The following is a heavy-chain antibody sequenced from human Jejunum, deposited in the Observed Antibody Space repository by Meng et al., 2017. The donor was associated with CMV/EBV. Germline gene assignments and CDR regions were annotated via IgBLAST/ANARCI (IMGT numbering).Heavy chain of an antibody. Sequence: QVPLKETGPGRGEPSPTLSLSCSVSGASITNGEYSWNWLRQSPGKGLEWIGYIYNTGRTSYSPSLKSRVSMSVDTAKNQFSLHLSSVTVADAAVYYCASLFHFDILTGSWYWGQGALVTVSS. D-gene: IGHD3-9*01. V-gene: IGHV4-30-4*08. CDR3: ASLFHFDILTGSWY. J-gene: IGHJ4*02. CDR1: GASITNGEYS. CDR2: IYNTGRT.